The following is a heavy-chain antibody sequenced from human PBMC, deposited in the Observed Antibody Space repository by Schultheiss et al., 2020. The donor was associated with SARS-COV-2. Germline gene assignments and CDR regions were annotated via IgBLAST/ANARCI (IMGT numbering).Heavy chain of an antibody. V-gene: IGHV3-64*01. CDR1: GFTFSSYG. J-gene: IGHJ6*02. CDR2: IGGNGGST. CDR3: AKCGDYYYYYGMDV. Sequence: GGSLRLSCAASGFTFSSYGMHWVRQAPGKGLEYVSTIGGNGGSTYYANSVKGRFTISRDNSKNTLYLQMNSLRAEDTAVYYCAKCGDYYYYYGMDVWGQGTTVTVSS. D-gene: IGHD3-10*01.